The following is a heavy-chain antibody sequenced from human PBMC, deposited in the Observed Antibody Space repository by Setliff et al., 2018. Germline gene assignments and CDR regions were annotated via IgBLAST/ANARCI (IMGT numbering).Heavy chain of an antibody. CDR3: ARDRYYNSWSGTSITAPHDAFDI. J-gene: IGHJ3*02. CDR1: GYTLTNYY. Sequence: ASVKVSCKASGYTLTNYYMHWVRQAPGQGLEWMGIINPSGGLTRYAQNFQGRVTMTRDTSTSTVYMEVSSLRSEDTAVYYCARDRYYNSWSGTSITAPHDAFDIWGQGTMVTVSS. CDR2: INPSGGLT. D-gene: IGHD3-3*01. V-gene: IGHV1-46*03.